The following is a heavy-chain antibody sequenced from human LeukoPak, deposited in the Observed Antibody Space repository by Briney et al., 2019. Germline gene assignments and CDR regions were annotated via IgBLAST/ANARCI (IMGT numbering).Heavy chain of an antibody. Sequence: PGRSLRLSCVVSGFTLSTYAMYWVRQAPGKGLEWVAIISHDGAGKYYAGSVKGRFTISRDNFKNALYLQMNSLRVEDTAVYYCAIDPNWGTHSWGQGVLVTVSS. CDR2: ISHDGAGK. J-gene: IGHJ4*02. CDR1: GFTLSTYA. CDR3: AIDPNWGTHS. V-gene: IGHV3-30-3*01. D-gene: IGHD7-27*01.